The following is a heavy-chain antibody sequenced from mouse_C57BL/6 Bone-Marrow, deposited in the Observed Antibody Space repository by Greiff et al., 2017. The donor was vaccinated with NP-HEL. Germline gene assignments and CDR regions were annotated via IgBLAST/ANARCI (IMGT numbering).Heavy chain of an antibody. V-gene: IGHV3-6*01. CDR2: ISYDGSN. J-gene: IGHJ2*01. CDR3: ARTDGSSLFDY. Sequence: EVKLMESGPGLVKPSQSLSLTCSVTGYSITSGYYWNWIRQFPGNKLEWMGYISYDGSNNYNPSLKNRISITRDTSKNQFFLKLNSVTTEDTATYYCARTDGSSLFDYWGQGTTLTVSS. D-gene: IGHD1-1*01. CDR1: GYSITSGYY.